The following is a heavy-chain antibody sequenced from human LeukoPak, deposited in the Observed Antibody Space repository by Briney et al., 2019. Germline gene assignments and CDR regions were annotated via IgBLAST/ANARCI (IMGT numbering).Heavy chain of an antibody. CDR3: AGANYDGSDY. CDR2: IYTSGTT. J-gene: IGHJ4*02. V-gene: IGHV4-4*07. CDR1: GGSISSYY. Sequence: KPSEALSLTCTVSGGSISSYYWSWIRQPAGKGLEWIGRIYTSGTTNYNPSLKSRVTMSVDTSKNQFSLKMRSVPAADTAVYYCAGANYDGSDYWGQGTLVTVSS. D-gene: IGHD3-22*01.